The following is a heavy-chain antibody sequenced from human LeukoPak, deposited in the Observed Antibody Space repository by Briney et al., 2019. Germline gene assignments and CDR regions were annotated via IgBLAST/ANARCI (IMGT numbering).Heavy chain of an antibody. V-gene: IGHV4-39*01. CDR3: ARLERTTVGWFDP. CDR2: IYYSGGT. Sequence: PSETLSLTCTVSGGSISSSSYYWGAISQPPGKGLEWIGSIYYSGGTYYNPSLKSRVTISVDTSKNQFSLKLSSVTAADTAVYYCARLERTTVGWFDPWGQGTLVTVSS. D-gene: IGHD4-11*01. CDR1: GGSISSSSYY. J-gene: IGHJ5*02.